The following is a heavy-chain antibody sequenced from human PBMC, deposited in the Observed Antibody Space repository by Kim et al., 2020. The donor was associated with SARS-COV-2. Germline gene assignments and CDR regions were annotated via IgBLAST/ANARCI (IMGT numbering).Heavy chain of an antibody. CDR3: ARVRAAQGSGSSLDF. J-gene: IGHJ4*02. D-gene: IGHD3-10*01. Sequence: ASVKVSCKASGYPFTGYYLHWVRQAPGQGLEWIGRIYPYNGFADYAQKFQGRATMTLDMSTATAYLELSRLTSDDSAIYFCARVRAAQGSGSSLDFWGQGTLVAVSS. CDR2: IYPYNGFA. CDR1: GYPFTGYY. V-gene: IGHV1-2*06.